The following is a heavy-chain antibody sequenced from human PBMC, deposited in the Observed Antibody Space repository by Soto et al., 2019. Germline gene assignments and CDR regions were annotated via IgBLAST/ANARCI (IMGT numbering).Heavy chain of an antibody. Sequence: QVQLVQSGAEVKKPGASVKVSCKASGYTFTGYYMHWVRQAPGQGLEWMGWNNPNSGGTNYAQKFQGRVTMTRDTSISTAYMELSRLRSDDTAVYYCGSAFREVGASAKDYYGMDVWGQGTTVTVSS. V-gene: IGHV1-2*02. CDR2: NNPNSGGT. D-gene: IGHD1-26*01. CDR3: GSAFREVGASAKDYYGMDV. J-gene: IGHJ6*02. CDR1: GYTFTGYY.